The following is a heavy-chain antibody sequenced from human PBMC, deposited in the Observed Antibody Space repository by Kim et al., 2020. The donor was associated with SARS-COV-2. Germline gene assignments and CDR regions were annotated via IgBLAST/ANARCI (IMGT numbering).Heavy chain of an antibody. D-gene: IGHD4-17*01. Sequence: YSQKVQGRVTIPRDTSASPAYMELSSLRSEDTAVYYCARDDGDYVSFDYWGQGTLVTVSS. V-gene: IGHV1-3*01. CDR3: ARDDGDYVSFDY. J-gene: IGHJ4*02.